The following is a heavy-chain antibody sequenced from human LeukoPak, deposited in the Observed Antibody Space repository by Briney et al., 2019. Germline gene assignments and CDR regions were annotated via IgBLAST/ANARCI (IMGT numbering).Heavy chain of an antibody. CDR1: GGSFSGYY. J-gene: IGHJ5*02. D-gene: IGHD3-10*01. CDR2: INHSGST. CDR3: ARGQAFYYGSGRAWFDP. V-gene: IGHV4-34*01. Sequence: PSETLSLTCAVYGGSFSGYYWSWMRQPPGKGLEWIGEINHSGSTNYNPSLKSRVTISVDTSKNQFSLKLSSVTAADTAVYYCARGQAFYYGSGRAWFDPWGQGTLVTVSS.